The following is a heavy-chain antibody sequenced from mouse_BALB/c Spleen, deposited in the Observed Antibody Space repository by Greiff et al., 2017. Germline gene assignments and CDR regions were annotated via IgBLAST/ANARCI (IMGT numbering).Heavy chain of an antibody. CDR1: GFTFSSYA. J-gene: IGHJ4*01. CDR3: ASGLSTVVGMDY. CDR2: ISSGGSYT. Sequence: EVMLVESGGGLVKPGGSLKLSCAASGFTFSSYAMSWVRQSPEKRLEWVAEISSGGSYTYYPDTVTGRFTISRDNAKNTLYLEMSSLRSEDTAMYYCASGLSTVVGMDYWGQGTSVTVSS. D-gene: IGHD1-1*01. V-gene: IGHV5-9-4*01.